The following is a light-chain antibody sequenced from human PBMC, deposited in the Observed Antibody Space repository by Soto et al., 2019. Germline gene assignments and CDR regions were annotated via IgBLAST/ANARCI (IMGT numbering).Light chain of an antibody. CDR3: QRYNSYSRT. Sequence: GDRVTITCRASQNINEWLAWYQQKPGKAPKFLIYDASILESGVPSRFSGSGSGTEFTLTISSLQPDDFATYYCQRYNSYSRTFGQGPKVEIK. J-gene: IGKJ1*01. V-gene: IGKV1-5*01. CDR1: QNINEW. CDR2: DAS.